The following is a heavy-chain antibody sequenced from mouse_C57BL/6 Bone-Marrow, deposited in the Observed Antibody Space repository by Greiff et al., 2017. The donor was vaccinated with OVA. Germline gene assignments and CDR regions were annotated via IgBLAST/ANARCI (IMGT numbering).Heavy chain of an antibody. CDR2: IYPRSGNT. V-gene: IGHV1-81*01. J-gene: IGHJ3*01. Sequence: QVQLKESGAELARPGASVKLSCKASGYTFTSYGISWVKQRTGQGLEWIGEIYPRSGNTYYNEKVKGKATLTADKSSSTAYMELRSLTSEDSAVYFCARVCKSSFAYWGQGTLVTVSA. CDR3: ARVCKSSFAY. CDR1: GYTFTSYG.